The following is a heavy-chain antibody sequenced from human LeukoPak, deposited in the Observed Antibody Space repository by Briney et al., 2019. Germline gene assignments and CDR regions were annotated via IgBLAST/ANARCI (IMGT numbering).Heavy chain of an antibody. D-gene: IGHD1-26*01. CDR2: INHRGNT. J-gene: IGHJ4*02. CDR3: ARVPESVGINYFDS. V-gene: IGHV4-34*01. Sequence: PSETLSLTCAVYGGSLSGNFWSWVRQPPGKGLEWIGEINHRGNTNYNPSLKSRVTISVDTSKNQFSLKLSSVTAADTAVYYCARVPESVGINYFDSWGQGTQVTVSS. CDR1: GGSLSGNF.